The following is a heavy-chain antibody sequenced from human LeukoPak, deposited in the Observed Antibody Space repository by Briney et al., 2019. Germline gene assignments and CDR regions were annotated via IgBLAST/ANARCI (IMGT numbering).Heavy chain of an antibody. CDR3: AGGTGFIIKD. D-gene: IGHD3-9*01. Sequence: GGSLRLSCAASGFTFSLYWMNWVRRAPGKGLEWVANIKQDGSEKNYVDSVKGRFTISRDNAKNPLYLQMNNLRVEDTAMYYCAGGTGFIIKDWGQGTLVTVSS. CDR2: IKQDGSEK. V-gene: IGHV3-7*03. CDR1: GFTFSLYW. J-gene: IGHJ4*02.